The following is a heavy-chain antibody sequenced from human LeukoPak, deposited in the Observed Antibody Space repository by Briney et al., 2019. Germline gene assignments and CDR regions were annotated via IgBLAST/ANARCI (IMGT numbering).Heavy chain of an antibody. Sequence: GGSLRLSCAASGFTFSDYYMSWIRQAPGKGPEWVSYISRRGNTIHYADSVKGRFTISRDNTKNSLYLQMNSLRAEDTAVYYCARDGNWFDPWGQGTLVTVSS. CDR1: GFTFSDYY. CDR3: ARDGNWFDP. CDR2: ISRRGNTI. V-gene: IGHV3-11*01. J-gene: IGHJ5*02.